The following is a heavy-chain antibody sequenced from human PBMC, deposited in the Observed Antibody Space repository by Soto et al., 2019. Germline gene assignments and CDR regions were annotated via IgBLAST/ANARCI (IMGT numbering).Heavy chain of an antibody. J-gene: IGHJ5*02. Sequence: LRLSCATSRFSFSNAWMNWVRQAPGRGLEWVGRIKSLTDGGATDYAAPVKGRFTITRDDSKDTLYLHMNNLKTEDTAMYFCTADLPDNWFDPWGQGTLVTVSS. D-gene: IGHD3-22*01. CDR3: TADLPDNWFDP. CDR1: RFSFSNAW. CDR2: IKSLTDGGAT. V-gene: IGHV3-15*01.